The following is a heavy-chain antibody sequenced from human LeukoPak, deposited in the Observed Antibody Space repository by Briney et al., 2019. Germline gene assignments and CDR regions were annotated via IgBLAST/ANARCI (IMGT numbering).Heavy chain of an antibody. Sequence: GGSLRLSYAASGFTFSNYWMTWVRQAPGEGLEWVANIKPDESEKYYVGSVKGRFTISRDNAKNSLYLQMNSLRAEDTAVYYCAKWGPYDILTGRINWGQGTLVTVSS. J-gene: IGHJ4*02. CDR1: GFTFSNYW. CDR2: IKPDESEK. V-gene: IGHV3-7*03. D-gene: IGHD3-9*01. CDR3: AKWGPYDILTGRIN.